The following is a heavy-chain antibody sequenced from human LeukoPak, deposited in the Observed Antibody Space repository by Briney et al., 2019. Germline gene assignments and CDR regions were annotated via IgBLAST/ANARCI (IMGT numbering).Heavy chain of an antibody. CDR2: IYYSGST. V-gene: IGHV4-39*07. CDR1: GGSISSSSYY. J-gene: IGHJ4*02. Sequence: SETLSLTCTVSGGSISSSSYYWGWIRQPPGKGLEWIGSIYYSGSTYYNPSLKSRVTISVDTSKNQFSLKLSSVTAADTAVYYCARGRSGSHYYWGQGTLVIVSS. D-gene: IGHD1-26*01. CDR3: ARGRSGSHYY.